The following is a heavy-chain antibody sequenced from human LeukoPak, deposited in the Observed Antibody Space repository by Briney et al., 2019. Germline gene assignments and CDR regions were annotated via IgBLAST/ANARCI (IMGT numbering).Heavy chain of an antibody. V-gene: IGHV5-51*01. CDR2: IYPGDSDT. CDR1: GYSFTSYW. Sequence: GESLKISCEGSGYSFTSYWIWWGRQMAGKVVGWMGIIYPGDSDTRDSPSFQGEVTISADKSIRTAYLQWSSRNASDTAMYYCARHLAHHITIFGVVGAFDIWGQGTLVTVSS. CDR3: ARHLAHHITIFGVVGAFDI. J-gene: IGHJ3*02. D-gene: IGHD3-3*01.